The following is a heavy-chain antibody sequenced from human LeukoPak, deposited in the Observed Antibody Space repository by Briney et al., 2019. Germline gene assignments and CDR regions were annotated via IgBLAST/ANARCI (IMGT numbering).Heavy chain of an antibody. Sequence: TLSLTCTVSGGSISSYYWSWIRQPPGKGLEWLALIYWDDDKRYSPSLKSRLTITKDTSKNQVVLTMTNMDPVDTATYYCAHPTSSWYRGIDCWGQGTLVTVSS. V-gene: IGHV2-5*08. D-gene: IGHD6-13*01. CDR3: AHPTSSWYRGIDC. J-gene: IGHJ4*02. CDR2: IYWDDDK. CDR1: GGSISSYYW.